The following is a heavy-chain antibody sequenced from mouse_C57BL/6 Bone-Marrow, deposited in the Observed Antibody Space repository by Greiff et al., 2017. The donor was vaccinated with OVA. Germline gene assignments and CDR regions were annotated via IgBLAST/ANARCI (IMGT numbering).Heavy chain of an antibody. D-gene: IGHD1-1*01. J-gene: IGHJ4*01. CDR1: GYAFSSSW. CDR2: IYPGDGDT. Sequence: QVQLQQSGPELVKPGASVKISCKASGYAFSSSWMNWVKQRPGKGLEWIGRIYPGDGDTNYNGKFKGKATLTADKSSSTAYMQLSILTSEDSAVYFCARFYGSSYLGAMDYWGQGTSVTVSS. V-gene: IGHV1-82*01. CDR3: ARFYGSSYLGAMDY.